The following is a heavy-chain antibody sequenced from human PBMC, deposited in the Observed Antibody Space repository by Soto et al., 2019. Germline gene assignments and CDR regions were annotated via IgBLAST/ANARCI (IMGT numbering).Heavy chain of an antibody. CDR1: DFTFSNSW. CDR2: INQAGSEA. J-gene: IGHJ5*02. D-gene: IGHD4-17*01. CDR3: AGERSNGAWPWFDP. Sequence: PGGSLRLSCVASDFTFSNSWMTWVRQAPGKGLESVAKINQAGSEAYYVDSVKGRFTISRDNAENSLYLQMNSLRAEDTAVYYCAGERSNGAWPWFDPWGQGTLVTVSS. V-gene: IGHV3-7*01.